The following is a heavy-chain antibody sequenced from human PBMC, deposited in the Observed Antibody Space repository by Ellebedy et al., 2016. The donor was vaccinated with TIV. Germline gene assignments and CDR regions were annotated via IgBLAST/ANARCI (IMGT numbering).Heavy chain of an antibody. Sequence: SETLSLXXTVSGGSMNSYYWSWIRQPPGKGLEWIGYIYYSGSTNYNPSLESRVTISVDTSKNQFSLKLSSVTAADTAVYYCARGSGSYNPWGQGTLVTVSS. CDR3: ARGSGSYNP. D-gene: IGHD3-10*01. J-gene: IGHJ5*02. CDR1: GGSMNSYY. CDR2: IYYSGST. V-gene: IGHV4-59*12.